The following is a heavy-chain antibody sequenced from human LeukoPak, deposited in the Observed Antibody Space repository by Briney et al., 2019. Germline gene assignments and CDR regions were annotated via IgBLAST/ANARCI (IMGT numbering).Heavy chain of an antibody. CDR3: AKGLDTYSSRYLNRIFDS. V-gene: IGHV3-23*01. CDR2: ICGNDPTK. J-gene: IGHJ5*01. Sequence: GGSLRLSCIASGLTLTTFDIFWVRQALGGGLGWVSMICGNDPTKIYADSVKGPFTISRDDLKNTIYLQMDSLRDEDTAFYYCAKGLDTYSSRYLNRIFDSWGQGTLVTVSS. D-gene: IGHD6-25*01. CDR1: GLTLTTFD.